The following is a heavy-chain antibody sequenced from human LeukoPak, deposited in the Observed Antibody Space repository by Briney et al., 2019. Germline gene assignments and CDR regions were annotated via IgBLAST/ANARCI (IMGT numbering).Heavy chain of an antibody. J-gene: IGHJ4*02. CDR2: IYYSGST. Sequence: SETLSLTCTGSGGSISSYYWSWIRQPPGKGLEWIGYIYYSGSTNYNPSLKSRVTISVDTSKNPFSLKLSSVTAADTAVYYCARAHSSGWFWGQGTLVTASS. V-gene: IGHV4-59*01. D-gene: IGHD6-19*01. CDR3: ARAHSSGWF. CDR1: GGSISSYY.